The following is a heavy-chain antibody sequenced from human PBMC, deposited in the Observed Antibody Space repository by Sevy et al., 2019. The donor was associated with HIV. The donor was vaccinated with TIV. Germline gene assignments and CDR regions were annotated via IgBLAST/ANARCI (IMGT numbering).Heavy chain of an antibody. D-gene: IGHD1-26*01. J-gene: IGHJ3*02. V-gene: IGHV3-23*01. Sequence: GGSLRLSCAASGFTFSSYTMTWVRQAPGKGLEWVSSLTYNDKTFYAASVKGRFTISRDTSKNTFYLQMNSLRAEDTDVYYCGKALTIGWEKDAFNIWGQGTTVTVSS. CDR2: LTYNDKT. CDR1: GFTFSSYT. CDR3: GKALTIGWEKDAFNI.